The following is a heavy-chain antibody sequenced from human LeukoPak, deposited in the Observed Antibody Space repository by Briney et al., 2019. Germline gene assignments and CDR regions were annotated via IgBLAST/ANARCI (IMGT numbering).Heavy chain of an antibody. D-gene: IGHD6-19*01. CDR2: IYYSGST. Sequence: SETLSPTCTVSGGSISSYYWSWIRQPPGKGLEWIGYIYYSGSTNYNPSLKSRVTISVDTSKNQFSLKLSSVTAADTAVYYCARRAVAGRYYGMDVWGQGTTVTVSS. V-gene: IGHV4-59*08. CDR3: ARRAVAGRYYGMDV. J-gene: IGHJ6*02. CDR1: GGSISSYY.